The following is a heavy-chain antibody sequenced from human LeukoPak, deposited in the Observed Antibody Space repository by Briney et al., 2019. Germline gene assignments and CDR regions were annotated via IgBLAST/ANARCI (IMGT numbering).Heavy chain of an antibody. CDR3: ARKRSGYYPHELDY. CDR2: ISWNSGSI. D-gene: IGHD3-22*01. CDR1: GFTFDDYA. Sequence: PGGSLRLSCAASGFTFDDYAMHWVRQAPGKGLEWVSGISWNSGSIGYADSVKGRFTLSRDNAKKSLFLQMNSLRADDTAVYYCARKRSGYYPHELDYWGQGTLVTVSS. J-gene: IGHJ4*02. V-gene: IGHV3-9*01.